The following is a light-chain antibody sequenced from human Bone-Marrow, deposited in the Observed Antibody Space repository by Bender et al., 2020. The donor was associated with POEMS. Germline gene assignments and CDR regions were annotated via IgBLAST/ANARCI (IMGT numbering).Light chain of an antibody. CDR1: SSNIGAGYD. V-gene: IGLV1-50*01. Sequence: QSELTQPSSVSGAPGQRVTISCTGSSSNIGAGYDVHWYQQFPGAAPKLLIYGNNNRPSGVPDRFSGSKSGTSASLAISGLQSEDEADYYYAAWEDSLNGWVFGGGTKLTVL. J-gene: IGLJ3*02. CDR2: GNN. CDR3: AAWEDSLNGWV.